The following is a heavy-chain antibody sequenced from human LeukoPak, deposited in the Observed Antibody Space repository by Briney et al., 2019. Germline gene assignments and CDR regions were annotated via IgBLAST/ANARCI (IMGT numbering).Heavy chain of an antibody. CDR3: ARAPASDVVVAVDACDI. V-gene: IGHV4-59*08. J-gene: IGHJ3*02. D-gene: IGHD6-19*01. CDR1: GGSIISHF. CDR2: LYYSGYP. Sequence: PSETLSLTCTVPGGSIISHFWTWIWQTLRRGLEWIAYLYYSGYPNYNPSLKSRVTISVDRSKSQFSLKLSSVTAADTAVYYCARAPASDVVVAVDACDIWGQGTMVTVSS.